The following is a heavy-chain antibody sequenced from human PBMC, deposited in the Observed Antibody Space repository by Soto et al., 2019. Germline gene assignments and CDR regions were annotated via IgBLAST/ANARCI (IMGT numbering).Heavy chain of an antibody. V-gene: IGHV1-18*01. Sequence: QVQLVQSGAEVKKPGASVKVSCQASGYTFTNYAISWVRQAPGQGPEWMGWISASTRNTDQAQNFQGRVTMTIDTSTNTATMELRSLRSDDTAVYYCARCYCSVGSCYACWHFDLWGRGTLVTVSS. CDR1: GYTFTNYA. D-gene: IGHD2-15*01. CDR2: ISASTRNT. J-gene: IGHJ2*01. CDR3: ARCYCSVGSCYACWHFDL.